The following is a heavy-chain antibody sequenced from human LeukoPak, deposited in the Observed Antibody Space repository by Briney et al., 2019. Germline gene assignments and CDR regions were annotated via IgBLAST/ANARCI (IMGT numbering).Heavy chain of an antibody. CDR2: IYHSGST. CDR1: GYSISSGDY. Sequence: SETLSLTCAVSGYSISSGDYWGWIRQPPGKGLERIGSIYHSGSTYYNPSLKSRVTISVDRSKNQFSLKLSSVTAADTAVYYCARGGYYYYYMDVWGKGTTVTVSS. J-gene: IGHJ6*03. D-gene: IGHD3-16*01. V-gene: IGHV4-38-2*01. CDR3: ARGGYYYYYMDV.